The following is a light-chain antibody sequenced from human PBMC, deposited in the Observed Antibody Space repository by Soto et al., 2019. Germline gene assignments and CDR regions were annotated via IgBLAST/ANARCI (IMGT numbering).Light chain of an antibody. CDR2: DAS. J-gene: IGKJ5*01. CDR1: QDITMY. Sequence: DIQMTQSTSSLSASVGDRVTLSCQASQDITMYLNWYQQKPGKAPKLLIYDASNLQTGVPSRFSGSGYGTDFTFTISSLQPEDITTYYCQQYDNVFTFGQGTRLEI. CDR3: QQYDNVFT. V-gene: IGKV1-33*01.